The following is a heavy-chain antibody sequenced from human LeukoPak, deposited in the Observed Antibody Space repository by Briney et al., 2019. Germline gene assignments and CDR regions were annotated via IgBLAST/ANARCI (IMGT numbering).Heavy chain of an antibody. Sequence: GGSPRLSCAASGFTFSSYEMNWVRQAPGKGLEWVSVIYSGGSTYYADSVKGRFTISRDNSKNTLYLQMNSLRAEDTAVYYCAKDIGSYYDYWGQGILVTVSS. CDR1: GFTFSSYE. D-gene: IGHD3-10*01. CDR2: IYSGGST. J-gene: IGHJ4*02. V-gene: IGHV3-66*02. CDR3: AKDIGSYYDY.